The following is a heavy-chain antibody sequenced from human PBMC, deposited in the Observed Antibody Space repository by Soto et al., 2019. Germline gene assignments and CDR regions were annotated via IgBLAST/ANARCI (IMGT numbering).Heavy chain of an antibody. CDR2: ISGSGGST. CDR3: AKGRAAARPHYYYGMDV. Sequence: VGFLRLSCAASGFTFSSYAMSWVRQAPGKGLEWVSAISGSGGSTYYADSVKGRFTISRDNSKNTLYLQMNSLRAEDTAVYYCAKGRAAARPHYYYGMDVWGQGTTVTVSS. CDR1: GFTFSSYA. D-gene: IGHD6-6*01. V-gene: IGHV3-23*01. J-gene: IGHJ6*02.